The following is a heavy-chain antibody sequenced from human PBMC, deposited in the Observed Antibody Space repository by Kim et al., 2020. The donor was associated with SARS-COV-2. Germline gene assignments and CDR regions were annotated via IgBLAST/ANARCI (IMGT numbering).Heavy chain of an antibody. Sequence: ASVKVSCKASGYTFTGYYMHWVRQAPGQGLEWMGWINPNSGGTNYAQKFQGRVTMTRDTSISTAYMELSRLRSDDTAVYYCARVFVRFGEHFDYWGQGTLVTVSS. V-gene: IGHV1-2*02. CDR1: GYTFTGYY. CDR3: ARVFVRFGEHFDY. D-gene: IGHD3-10*01. CDR2: INPNSGGT. J-gene: IGHJ4*02.